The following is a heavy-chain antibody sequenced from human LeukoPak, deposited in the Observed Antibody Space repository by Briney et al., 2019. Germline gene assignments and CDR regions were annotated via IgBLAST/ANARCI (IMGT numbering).Heavy chain of an antibody. D-gene: IGHD1-26*01. J-gene: IGHJ4*02. CDR3: ARDQNRREVGAFYNKGFDY. CDR2: ISYDGSNK. CDR1: GFTFSSYG. V-gene: IGHV3-30*03. Sequence: GGSLRLSCAASGFTFSSYGMHWVRQAPGKGLEWVAVISYDGSNKYYADSVKGRFTISRDNSKNTLYLQMNSLRAEDTAVYYCARDQNRREVGAFYNKGFDYWGQGTLVTVSS.